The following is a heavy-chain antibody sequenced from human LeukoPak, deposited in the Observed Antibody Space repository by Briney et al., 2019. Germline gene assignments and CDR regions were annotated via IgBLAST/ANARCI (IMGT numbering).Heavy chain of an antibody. CDR1: GGSISSYY. Sequence: SETLSLTCTVSGGSISSYYWSWIRQPPGKGLEWIGYIYYSGSTNYNSSLKSRVTISVDTSKNQFSLKLSSVTAADTAVYYCARTPVTRYNWFDPWGQGTLVTVSS. CDR2: IYYSGST. J-gene: IGHJ5*02. CDR3: ARTPVTRYNWFDP. D-gene: IGHD4-17*01. V-gene: IGHV4-59*08.